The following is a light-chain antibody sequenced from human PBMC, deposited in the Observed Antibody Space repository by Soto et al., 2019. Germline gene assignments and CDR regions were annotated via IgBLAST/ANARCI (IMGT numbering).Light chain of an antibody. CDR3: QQSYSTPPYT. V-gene: IGKV1-39*01. CDR1: QYINNY. J-gene: IGKJ2*01. CDR2: AAY. Sequence: DIQMTQSPSSLSTSVGDRVTITCRASQYINNYLNWYQQKPGKAPKLLIFAAYNVQSGVPSRFSGSGSGTDFTLTISSLQPEDFATYYCQQSYSTPPYTFCQGTKLDMK.